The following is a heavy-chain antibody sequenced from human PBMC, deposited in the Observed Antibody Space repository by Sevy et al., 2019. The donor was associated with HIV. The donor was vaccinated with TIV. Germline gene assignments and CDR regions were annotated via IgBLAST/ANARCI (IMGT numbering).Heavy chain of an antibody. D-gene: IGHD6-13*01. J-gene: IGHJ4*02. CDR2: IKSKTDGGTT. Sequence: GGSLRLSCAASGFTFSNAWMSWVRQAPGKGLEWVGRIKSKTDGGTTDYAAPVKGGFTISRDDSKNTLYLQMNSLKTEDTAVYYCTTEGRFKQQLGGDYWGQGTLVTVSS. CDR1: GFTFSNAW. V-gene: IGHV3-15*01. CDR3: TTEGRFKQQLGGDY.